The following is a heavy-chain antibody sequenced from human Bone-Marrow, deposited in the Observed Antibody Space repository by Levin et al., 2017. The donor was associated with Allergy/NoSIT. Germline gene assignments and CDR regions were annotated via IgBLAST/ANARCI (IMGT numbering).Heavy chain of an antibody. V-gene: IGHV1-2*02. CDR3: ARERSITMTREYFQH. J-gene: IGHJ1*01. CDR1: GYTFTDYY. D-gene: IGHD3-22*01. CDR2: INPNSGGT. Sequence: GESLKISRKASGYTFTDYYMHWVRQAPGQGLEWMGWINPNSGGTNYAQKFQGRVTMTRDTSISTAYMELSRLRSDDTAVYYCARERSITMTREYFQHWGQGTLVTVSS.